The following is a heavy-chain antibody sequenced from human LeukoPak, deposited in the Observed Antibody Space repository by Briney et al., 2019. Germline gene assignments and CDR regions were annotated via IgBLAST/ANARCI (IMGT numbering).Heavy chain of an antibody. Sequence: PSQTLSLSCTVPGDSPRGAGNYWGWIRQHPGKGLEWLGYIYYSGSTYYNPSLKSRVTISVDTSKNQFSLKLSSVTTAGTAVWYCTSSSVVVPAAQTDAFDIWGQGRMVTVSS. J-gene: IGHJ3*02. D-gene: IGHD2-2*01. CDR1: GDSPRGAGNY. CDR3: TSSSVVVPAAQTDAFDI. V-gene: IGHV4-31*03. CDR2: IYYSGST.